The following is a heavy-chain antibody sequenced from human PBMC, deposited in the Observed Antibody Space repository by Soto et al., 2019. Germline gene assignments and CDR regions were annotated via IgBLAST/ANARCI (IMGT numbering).Heavy chain of an antibody. CDR2: ISGSGGST. J-gene: IGHJ6*02. CDR1: GFTFSSYA. D-gene: IGHD2-2*01. CDR3: AAATLPGARFYGMDV. Sequence: GGSLRLSCAASGFTFSSYAMSWVRQAPGKGLEWVSAISGSGGSTYYADSVKGRFTISRDNSKNTLYLQMNSLRAEDTAVYYCAAATLPGARFYGMDVWGQGSTVTVSS. V-gene: IGHV3-23*01.